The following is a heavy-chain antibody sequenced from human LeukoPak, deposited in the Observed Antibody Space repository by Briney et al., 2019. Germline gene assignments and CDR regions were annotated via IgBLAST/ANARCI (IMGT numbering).Heavy chain of an antibody. CDR3: ASYGSGRIPQDNWFDP. V-gene: IGHV3-21*01. Sequence: GGSLRLSCAASGFTFSSYSMNWVRQAPGKGLEWVSSISSSSSYIYYADSVKGRFTISRDNAKNSLYLQMNSLRAEDTAVYYCASYGSGRIPQDNWFDPWGQGTLVTVSS. J-gene: IGHJ5*02. D-gene: IGHD3-10*01. CDR1: GFTFSSYS. CDR2: ISSSSSYI.